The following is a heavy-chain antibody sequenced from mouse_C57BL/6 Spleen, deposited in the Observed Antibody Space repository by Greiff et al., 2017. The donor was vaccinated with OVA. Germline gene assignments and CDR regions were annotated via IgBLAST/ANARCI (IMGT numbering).Heavy chain of an antibody. CDR2: ISSGSSTI. V-gene: IGHV5-17*01. CDR1: GFTFSDYG. J-gene: IGHJ1*03. CDR3: ATNWDRDFDD. Sequence: EVMLVESGGGLVKPGGSLKLSCAASGFTFSDYGMHWVRQAPEQGLEWVAYISSGSSTIYYADTLKGRFTISKDNAKNTLFLHITRLRSEDAAMYYCATNWDRDFDDWGKGTTVTVSS. D-gene: IGHD3-3*01.